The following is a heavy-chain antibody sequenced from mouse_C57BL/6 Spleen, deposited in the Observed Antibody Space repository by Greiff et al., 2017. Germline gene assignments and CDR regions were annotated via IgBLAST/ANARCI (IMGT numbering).Heavy chain of an antibody. V-gene: IGHV5-17*01. CDR2: ISSGSSTI. CDR1: GFTFSDYG. Sequence: DVQLVESGGGLVKPGGSLKLSCAASGFTFSDYGMHWVRQAPEKGLEWVAYISSGSSTIYYADTVKGRFTMSRDNAKNNLFLQMTSRRSEDTAMYYCARDFGVLRYYFDYWGQGTTLTVSS. CDR3: ARDFGVLRYYFDY. J-gene: IGHJ2*01. D-gene: IGHD1-1*01.